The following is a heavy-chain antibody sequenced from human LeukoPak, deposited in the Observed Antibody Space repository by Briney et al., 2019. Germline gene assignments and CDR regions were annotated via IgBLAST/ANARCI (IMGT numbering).Heavy chain of an antibody. Sequence: ASVKVSCKASGYTFTDYYMHWVRQAPAQGLEWMGWINLNSGGTNFAQRFQGRVTMTRDTSISTAYMDLSRLISDDTAVYYCARDAGYCTGGSCWYFDHGGQGTLVTVSS. D-gene: IGHD2-15*01. J-gene: IGHJ4*02. CDR1: GYTFTDYY. V-gene: IGHV1-2*02. CDR3: ARDAGYCTGGSCWYFDH. CDR2: INLNSGGT.